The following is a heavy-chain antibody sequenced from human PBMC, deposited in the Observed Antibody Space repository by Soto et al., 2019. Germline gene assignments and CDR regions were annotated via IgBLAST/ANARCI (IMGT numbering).Heavy chain of an antibody. Sequence: GGSLRLSCAVSGFTFSSHGMQWVRQAPGKRLEWVAVIALDGSVSYYTDSVKGRFTVSRDNSKSILYLQMNSLRAEDTAVYYCAKEFRHDNWFFEHWGQGTQVTVSS. D-gene: IGHD3-22*01. CDR1: GFTFSSHG. J-gene: IGHJ4*02. V-gene: IGHV3-30*18. CDR3: AKEFRHDNWFFEH. CDR2: IALDGSVS.